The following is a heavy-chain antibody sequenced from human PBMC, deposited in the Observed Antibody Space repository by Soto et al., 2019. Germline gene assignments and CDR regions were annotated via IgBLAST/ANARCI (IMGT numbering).Heavy chain of an antibody. D-gene: IGHD3-16*01. J-gene: IGHJ3*02. Sequence: QLQLQESGPGLVKPSETLSLTCTVSGGSISSSSYYWGWIRQPPGKGLEWIGSIYYSGSTYYNPSLRGRVTISVDTSKNQFSLKLSSVTAADTAVYYCARHGGVRDPNAFDIWGQGTMVTVSS. CDR3: ARHGGVRDPNAFDI. CDR1: GGSISSSSYY. CDR2: IYYSGST. V-gene: IGHV4-39*01.